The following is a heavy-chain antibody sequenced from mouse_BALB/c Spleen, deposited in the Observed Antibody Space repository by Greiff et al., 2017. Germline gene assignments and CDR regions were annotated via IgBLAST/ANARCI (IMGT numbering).Heavy chain of an antibody. Sequence: EVMLVESGGGLVQPGGSLKLSCAASGFTFSSYGMSWVRQTPDKRLELVATINSNGGSTYYPDSVKGRFTISRDNAKNTLYLQMSSLKSEDTAMYYCARDPGSSYRYFDVWGAGTTVTVSS. CDR2: INSNGGST. D-gene: IGHD1-1*01. V-gene: IGHV5-6-3*01. CDR3: ARDPGSSYRYFDV. J-gene: IGHJ1*01. CDR1: GFTFSSYG.